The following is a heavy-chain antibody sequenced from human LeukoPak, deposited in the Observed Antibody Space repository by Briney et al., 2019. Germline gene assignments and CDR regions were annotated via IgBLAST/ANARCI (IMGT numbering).Heavy chain of an antibody. Sequence: KPGGSLRLSCAASGFAFSNAWVSWVRQAPGKGLECVGRIKSNSDGGTTDYAAPVKGRFTISRDDSKNTLYLQMNSLKTEDTAVYYCTTWMTTVTLGNYWGQGTLVTVSS. D-gene: IGHD4-17*01. J-gene: IGHJ4*02. CDR1: GFAFSNAW. V-gene: IGHV3-15*01. CDR3: TTWMTTVTLGNY. CDR2: IKSNSDGGTT.